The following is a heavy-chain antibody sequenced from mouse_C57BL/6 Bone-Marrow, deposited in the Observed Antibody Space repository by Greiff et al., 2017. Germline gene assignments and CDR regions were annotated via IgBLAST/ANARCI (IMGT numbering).Heavy chain of an antibody. J-gene: IGHJ3*01. CDR2: IYPRSGNT. CDR1: GYTFTSYG. CDR3: ARKSWFAY. Sequence: QVQLQQSGAELARPGASVKLSCKASGYTFTSYGISWVKQRTGQGLEWIGEIYPRSGNTYYNEKFKGKATLTADKSSSTAYMALRSLTSEDSAVYFCARKSWFAYWGQGTLVTVSA. V-gene: IGHV1-81*01.